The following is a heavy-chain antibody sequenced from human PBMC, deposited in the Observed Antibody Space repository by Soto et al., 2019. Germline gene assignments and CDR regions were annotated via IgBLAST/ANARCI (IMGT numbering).Heavy chain of an antibody. V-gene: IGHV4-59*01. CDR2: IYYSGST. CDR3: ARAGNYYGSGSYVYYYGMDV. Sequence: PSETLSLTCTVSGGSISSYYWSWIRQPPGKGLEWIGYIYYSGSTNYNPSLKSRVTTSVDTSKNQFSLKLSSVTAADTAVYYCARAGNYYGSGSYVYYYGMDVWGQGTTVTVSS. D-gene: IGHD3-10*01. CDR1: GGSISSYY. J-gene: IGHJ6*02.